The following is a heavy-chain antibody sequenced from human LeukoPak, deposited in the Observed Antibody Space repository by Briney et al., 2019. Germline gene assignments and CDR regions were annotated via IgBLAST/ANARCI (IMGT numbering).Heavy chain of an antibody. V-gene: IGHV1-2*02. Sequence: ASVKVSCKASGYTFTDYYMNWVRQAPGQGLEWMGWINPNSGGTNYAQKFQGRATMTRDTSSSTAYMELSRLRSDDTAVYYCARLTRQGRAFDIWGQGTMVTVSS. CDR1: GYTFTDYY. CDR2: INPNSGGT. J-gene: IGHJ3*02. D-gene: IGHD3-10*01. CDR3: ARLTRQGRAFDI.